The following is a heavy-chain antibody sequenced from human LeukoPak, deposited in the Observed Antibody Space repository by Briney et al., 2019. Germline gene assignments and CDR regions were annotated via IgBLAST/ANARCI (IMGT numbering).Heavy chain of an antibody. V-gene: IGHV3-11*04. CDR2: ISSSGSTI. Sequence: GGSLRLSCAASEFTFSDYYMSWIRQAPGKGLEWVSYISSSGSTIYYADSVKGRFTISRDNAKNSLYLQMNSLRAEDTAVYCCARAGYSYGYWYFDLWGRGTLVTVSS. J-gene: IGHJ2*01. CDR3: ARAGYSYGYWYFDL. D-gene: IGHD5-18*01. CDR1: EFTFSDYY.